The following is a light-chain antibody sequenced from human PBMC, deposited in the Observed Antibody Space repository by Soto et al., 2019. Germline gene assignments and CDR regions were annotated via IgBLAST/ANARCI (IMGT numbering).Light chain of an antibody. V-gene: IGKV1-39*01. CDR2: GAS. CDR3: QQTYSTPFP. CDR1: QSINKY. J-gene: IGKJ3*01. Sequence: DIQMTQSPSSLSASVGDRVTITCRASQSINKYINWYQQKPGKAPNLLINGASSLQSGVPSRFSGSGSGTDFTLTISNLQPEDFATYYCQQTYSTPFPFGPGTKVDIK.